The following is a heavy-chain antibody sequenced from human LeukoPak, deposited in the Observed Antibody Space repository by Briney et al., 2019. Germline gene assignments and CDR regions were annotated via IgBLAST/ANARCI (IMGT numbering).Heavy chain of an antibody. CDR1: GYTLTELS. CDR3: ASLGDRAADY. Sequence: GASVKVSCKVSGYTLTELSMHWVRQAPGKGLEWMGGFDPEDGETIYAQKFQGRVTMTRDTSTSTVYMELSSLRSEDTAVYYCASLGDRAADYWGQGTLVTVSS. J-gene: IGHJ4*02. CDR2: FDPEDGET. D-gene: IGHD2-21*01. V-gene: IGHV1-24*01.